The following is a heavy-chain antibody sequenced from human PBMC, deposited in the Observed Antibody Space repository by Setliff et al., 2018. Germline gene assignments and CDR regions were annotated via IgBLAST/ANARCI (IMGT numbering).Heavy chain of an antibody. CDR3: LRDRPYSNSPEYSFDV. CDR2: VTIYNGNT. CDR1: GYTFNNYG. D-gene: IGHD6-6*01. V-gene: IGHV1-18*01. J-gene: IGHJ3*01. Sequence: ASVKVSCKASGYTFNNYGVAWVRQAPGQGLDWMGWVTIYNGNTKYAQRFKGRVAVTIDKSTSTAYMDLTSLRSDDTAVYYCLRDRPYSNSPEYSFDVWGQGTTVTVSS.